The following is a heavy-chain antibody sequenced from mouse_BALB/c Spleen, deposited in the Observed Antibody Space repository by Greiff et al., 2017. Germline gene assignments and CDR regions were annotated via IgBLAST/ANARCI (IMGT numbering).Heavy chain of an antibody. Sequence: VQLKESGPGLVAPSQSLSITCTVSGFSLTSYDISWIRQPPGKGLEWLGVIWTGGGTNYNSAFMSRLSIRKDNSKCQVFLKMDSLQTADTAIYYCVSLYGEDRGDAMDYWGQGTSVTVSA. D-gene: IGHD2-13*01. CDR2: IWTGGGT. J-gene: IGHJ4*01. V-gene: IGHV2-9-2*01. CDR3: VSLYGEDRGDAMDY. CDR1: GFSLTSYD.